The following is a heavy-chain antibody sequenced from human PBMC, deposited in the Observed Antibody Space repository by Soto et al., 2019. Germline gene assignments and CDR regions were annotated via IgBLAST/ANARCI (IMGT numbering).Heavy chain of an antibody. CDR2: ISYDGSNK. D-gene: IGHD6-19*01. Sequence: GGSLRLSCAASGFTFSSYAMHWVRQAPGKGLEWVAVISYDGSNKYYADSVKGRFTISRDNSKNTLYLQMNSLRAEDTAVYYCARDGWSPYYFDYWGQGTLVTVSS. J-gene: IGHJ4*02. CDR1: GFTFSSYA. V-gene: IGHV3-30-3*01. CDR3: ARDGWSPYYFDY.